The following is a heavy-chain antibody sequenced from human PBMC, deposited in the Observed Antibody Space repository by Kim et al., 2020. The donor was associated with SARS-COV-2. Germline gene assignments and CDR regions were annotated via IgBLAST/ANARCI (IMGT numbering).Heavy chain of an antibody. CDR2: T. V-gene: IGHV3-23*01. CDR3: AKGARVFGIDV. D-gene: IGHD6-13*01. Sequence: TFYADSVKGRFSISRDNSRNTVYLKMNSLRVDDTALYYCAKGARVFGIDVWGQGTTVTVSS. J-gene: IGHJ6*02.